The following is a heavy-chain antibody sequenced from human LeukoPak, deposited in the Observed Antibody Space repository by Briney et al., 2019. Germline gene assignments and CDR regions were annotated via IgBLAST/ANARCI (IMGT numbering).Heavy chain of an antibody. CDR2: INHSGST. Sequence: SETLSLTCTVSGGSISSSSYYWGWIRQPPGKGLEWIGEINHSGSTNYNPSLKSRVTISVDTSKNQFSLKLSSVTAADTAVYYCAVWFGELSHWGQGTLVTVSS. D-gene: IGHD3-10*01. V-gene: IGHV4-39*07. CDR3: AVWFGELSH. J-gene: IGHJ4*02. CDR1: GGSISSSSYY.